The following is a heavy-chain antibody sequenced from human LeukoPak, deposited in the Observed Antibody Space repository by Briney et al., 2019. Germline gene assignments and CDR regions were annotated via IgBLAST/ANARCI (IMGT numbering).Heavy chain of an antibody. Sequence: SETLSLTCTVSGYSISSGYYWGWIRQPPGKGLEWVAGIYHSGSTYYNPSLKSRVTISVDTSKNQFSLKLSSVTAADTAVYYCARVIDRYYFDYWGQGTLVTVSS. J-gene: IGHJ4*02. CDR2: IYHSGST. CDR3: ARVIDRYYFDY. V-gene: IGHV4-38-2*02. CDR1: GYSISSGYY.